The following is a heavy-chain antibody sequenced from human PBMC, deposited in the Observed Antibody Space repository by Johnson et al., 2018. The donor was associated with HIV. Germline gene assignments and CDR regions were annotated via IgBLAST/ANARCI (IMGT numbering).Heavy chain of an antibody. J-gene: IGHJ3*02. D-gene: IGHD3-22*01. CDR2: IKSKTDGGTT. CDR3: TTAKWLLGAFDI. Sequence: VQLVQSGGGLVQPGGSLRLSCVASGISFSSYWMHWVRQAPGKGLEWVGRIKSKTDGGTTDYAAPVKGRFTISRDDSKNTLYLQMNSLKTEETAVYYCTTAKWLLGAFDIWGQGTMVTVSS. V-gene: IGHV3-15*01. CDR1: GISFSSYW.